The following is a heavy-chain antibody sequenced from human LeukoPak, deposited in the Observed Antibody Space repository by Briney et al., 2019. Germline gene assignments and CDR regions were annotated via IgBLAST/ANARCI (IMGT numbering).Heavy chain of an antibody. CDR3: AGHHPRNTVDF. V-gene: IGHV4-59*08. CDR1: GGSISSYY. CDR2: ISDIGSI. D-gene: IGHD2-8*02. Sequence: SETLSLTCTVSGGSISSYYWSWIRQPPGKGLEWIAYISDIGSINYNPSLKSRVTISLETSKNQFPLKLSSVTAADTAVYYCAGHHPRNTVDFWGQGTLVTVSS. J-gene: IGHJ4*02.